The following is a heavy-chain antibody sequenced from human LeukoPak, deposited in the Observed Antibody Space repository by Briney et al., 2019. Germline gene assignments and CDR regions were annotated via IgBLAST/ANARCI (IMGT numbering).Heavy chain of an antibody. CDR2: ISAYNGNT. V-gene: IGHV1-18*01. Sequence: ASVKVSCKASGGTFSSYAISWVRQAPGQGLEWMGWISAYNGNTNYAQKLQGRVTMTTDTSTSTAYMELRSLRSDDTAVYYCARDYSAASNFWSGYRRPYFDYWGQGTLVTVSS. D-gene: IGHD3-3*01. J-gene: IGHJ4*02. CDR1: GGTFSSYA. CDR3: ARDYSAASNFWSGYRRPYFDY.